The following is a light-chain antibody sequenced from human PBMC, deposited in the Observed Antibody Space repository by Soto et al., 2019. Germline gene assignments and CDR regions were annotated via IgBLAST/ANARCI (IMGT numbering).Light chain of an antibody. V-gene: IGLV2-8*01. CDR3: QSYDKRVTAYV. CDR1: SSDIGAYDY. Sequence: QSVLTQPPSASGSPGQSVTSSCTGTSSDIGAYDYVSWYQQHPGKVPKLMIYEVSKRPSGVPDRFSASKSGNTASLTVSGLQAEDEADYFCQSYDKRVTAYVFGSGTKVTVL. J-gene: IGLJ1*01. CDR2: EVS.